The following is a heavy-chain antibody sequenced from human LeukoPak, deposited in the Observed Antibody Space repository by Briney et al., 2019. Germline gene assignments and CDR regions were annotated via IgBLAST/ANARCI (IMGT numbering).Heavy chain of an antibody. CDR3: AKSMGAAAGLFDP. V-gene: IGHV4-39*07. J-gene: IGHJ5*02. Sequence: PSETLSLTCTVSGGSISSSSYYWGWIRQPPGKGLEWIGSIYYSGSTYYNPSLKSRVTISVDTSKNQFSLKLSSVTAADTAVYYCAKSMGAAAGLFDPWGQGTLVTVSS. CDR2: IYYSGST. D-gene: IGHD6-13*01. CDR1: GGSISSSSYY.